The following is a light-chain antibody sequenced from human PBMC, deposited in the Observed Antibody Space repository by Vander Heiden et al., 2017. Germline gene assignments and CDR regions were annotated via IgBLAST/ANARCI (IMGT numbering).Light chain of an antibody. CDR3: HVRASSSDQGV. Sequence: SYVLGRRPSVSVAPGKTDTITCGGNNIESQTVHWYQQKPGQAPVLVIYYDTDRPSGIPERISGSNSGNTATLTISRAGVGDEADSYWHVRASSSDQGVFGGGTKLTVL. V-gene: IGLV3-21*04. J-gene: IGLJ2*01. CDR1: NIESQT. CDR2: YDT.